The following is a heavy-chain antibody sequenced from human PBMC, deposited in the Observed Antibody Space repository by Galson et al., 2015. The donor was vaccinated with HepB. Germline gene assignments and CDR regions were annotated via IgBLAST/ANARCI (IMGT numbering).Heavy chain of an antibody. D-gene: IGHD2-2*01. CDR3: ARDRDIVVVPAAPTTGFDP. J-gene: IGHJ5*02. Sequence: SVKVSCKASGYTFTNFGISWVRQAPGQGLEWMGWISAYNGNTNYAQRLQGRVTMTTDTSTSTAYMELSSLRSEDTAVYYCARDRDIVVVPAAPTTGFDPWGQGTLVTVSS. CDR2: ISAYNGNT. CDR1: GYTFTNFG. V-gene: IGHV1-18*01.